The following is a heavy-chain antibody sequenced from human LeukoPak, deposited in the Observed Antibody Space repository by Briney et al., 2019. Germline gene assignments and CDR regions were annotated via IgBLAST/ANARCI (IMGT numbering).Heavy chain of an antibody. D-gene: IGHD2-2*01. CDR3: ARETFCTNTTCPIGDHFDY. CDR2: ISSSSSYI. V-gene: IGHV3-21*01. Sequence: AGGYLRLSCAASGFTFSSYSMNWVRQAPGKGLEWVSSISSSSSYIYYADSVKGRFTISRDNAKNSLYLQMNSLRAEDTAVYYCARETFCTNTTCPIGDHFDYWGQGTLVTVSS. CDR1: GFTFSSYS. J-gene: IGHJ4*02.